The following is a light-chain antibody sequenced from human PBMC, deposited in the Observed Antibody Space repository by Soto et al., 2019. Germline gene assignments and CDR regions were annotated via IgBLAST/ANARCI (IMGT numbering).Light chain of an antibody. CDR3: QQYYSNPPT. Sequence: DIVMTQSPDSLAVSLGERATINCKSSQSVLYSSHNKNALAWYQQKPGQPPELLIYWASTRESGVPDRFSGSGSGTDFTLTISSLQAEDVAVYYCQQYYSNPPTFGQGTKVDI. J-gene: IGKJ1*01. V-gene: IGKV4-1*01. CDR2: WAS. CDR1: QSVLYSSHNKNA.